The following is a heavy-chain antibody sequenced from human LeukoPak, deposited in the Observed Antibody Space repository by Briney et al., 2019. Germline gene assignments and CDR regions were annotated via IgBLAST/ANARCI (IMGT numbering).Heavy chain of an antibody. V-gene: IGHV1-69*06. CDR3: ARDLGPGYCSGGSCAAYGY. J-gene: IGHJ4*02. CDR2: IIPIFDTA. Sequence: ASVKVSCKASGGTISSYAISWVRQAPGQGLEWMGGIIPIFDTANYAQKFQGRVTITADKSTSTAYMELSSLRSEDTAVYYCARDLGPGYCSGGSCAAYGYWGQGTLVTVSS. D-gene: IGHD2-15*01. CDR1: GGTISSYA.